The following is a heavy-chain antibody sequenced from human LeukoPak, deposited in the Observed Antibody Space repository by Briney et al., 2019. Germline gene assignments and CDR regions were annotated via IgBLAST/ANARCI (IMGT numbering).Heavy chain of an antibody. CDR1: GGSISSYY. Sequence: SETLSLTCTVSGGSISSYYWSWIRQPPGKGLEWLGYIYYSGSTYYNPSLKSRVTISVDTSKNQFSLKLSSVTAADTAVYYCARHYDFWSGCAFDIWGQGTMVTVSS. CDR2: IYYSGST. V-gene: IGHV4-59*04. J-gene: IGHJ3*02. D-gene: IGHD3-3*01. CDR3: ARHYDFWSGCAFDI.